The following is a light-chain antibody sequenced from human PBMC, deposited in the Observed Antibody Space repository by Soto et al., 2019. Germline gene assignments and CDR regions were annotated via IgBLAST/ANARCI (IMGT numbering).Light chain of an antibody. CDR3: QQYGVFT. CDR2: GAS. J-gene: IGKJ3*01. CDR1: QSVSSSY. Sequence: EIVLTQSPGTLSLSPGERATLSCRASQSVSSSYLAWYQQKPGQDPRLLIYGASSMATGIPDRFSGSGSGTDFPLTISRLEPEEFAVYYCQQYGVFTFGPGTKVDIK. V-gene: IGKV3-20*01.